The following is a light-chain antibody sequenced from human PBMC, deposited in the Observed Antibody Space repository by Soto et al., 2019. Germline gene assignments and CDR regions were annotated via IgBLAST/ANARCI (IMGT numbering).Light chain of an antibody. CDR3: QSYDSSLSGSV. CDR2: GNS. CDR1: RSNIGAGYD. J-gene: IGLJ2*01. V-gene: IGLV1-40*01. Sequence: QSVLTQPASVYGAPGQRGTISCTGSRSNIGAGYDVHWYQQLPGTAPKLLIYGNSNRPSGVPDRFAGSKSGTSASLAITGLQAEDEADYYCQSYDSSLSGSVFGGGTKLTVL.